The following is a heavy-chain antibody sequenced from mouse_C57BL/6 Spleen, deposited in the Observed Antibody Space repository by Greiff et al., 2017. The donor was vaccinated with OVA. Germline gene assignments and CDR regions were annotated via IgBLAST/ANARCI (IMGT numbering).Heavy chain of an antibody. CDR1: GFSLTSYG. V-gene: IGHV2-5*01. D-gene: IGHD1-3*01. CDR2: IWRGGST. J-gene: IGHJ4*01. Sequence: QVQLQQSGPGLVQPSQSLSITCTVSGFSLTSYGVHWVRQSTGKGLEWLGVIWRGGSTDYNAAFMSRLSITKDNSKSQVFFKMNRLQADDTAIYYCAKNKCGSPYAMDYWGQGTSVTVSS. CDR3: AKNKCGSPYAMDY.